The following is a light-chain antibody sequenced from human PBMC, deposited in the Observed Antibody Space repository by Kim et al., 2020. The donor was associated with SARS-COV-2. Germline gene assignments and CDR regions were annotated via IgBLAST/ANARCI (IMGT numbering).Light chain of an antibody. CDR2: KAS. Sequence: DIQMTQSPSTLSASVGDRVTITCRASRSITTWLAWYQQKPGKAPKLLIYKASSLESGVPSRFSGSGSGTEFTLTISSLQPGDFATYYCQQYNSNPLTFGGGTKVDIK. V-gene: IGKV1-5*03. CDR1: RSITTW. CDR3: QQYNSNPLT. J-gene: IGKJ4*01.